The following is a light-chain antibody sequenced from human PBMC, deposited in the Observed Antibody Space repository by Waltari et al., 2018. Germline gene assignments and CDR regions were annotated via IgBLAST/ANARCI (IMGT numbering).Light chain of an antibody. CDR2: GAS. V-gene: IGKV3-20*01. Sequence: IMLTQSPGTLSLSPGERATLSCRASQSISRYLARYQQQPGQAPRLLRYGASTRATGIPDRFSGSGSGTDFSLTISGLEPEDSAVYYCQHHFRLPATFGQGTKVEIK. CDR3: QHHFRLPAT. CDR1: QSISRY. J-gene: IGKJ1*01.